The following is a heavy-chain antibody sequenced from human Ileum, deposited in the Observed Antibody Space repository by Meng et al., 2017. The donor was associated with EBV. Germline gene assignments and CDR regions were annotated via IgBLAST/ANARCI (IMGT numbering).Heavy chain of an antibody. CDR1: AYTFAGYY. CDR3: AREGLVGDLRYFDL. CDR2: INPNSGGA. J-gene: IGHJ2*01. D-gene: IGHD3-16*01. V-gene: IGHV1-2*06. Sequence: QVQLVQSGAEVKKPXXSXKGXCXASAYTFAGYYMHWVRQAPGQGLEWMGRINPNSGGANYAQKFQGRVTMTRDTSISTAYMELSRLRSDDTAVYYCAREGLVGDLRYFDLWGRGTLVTVSS.